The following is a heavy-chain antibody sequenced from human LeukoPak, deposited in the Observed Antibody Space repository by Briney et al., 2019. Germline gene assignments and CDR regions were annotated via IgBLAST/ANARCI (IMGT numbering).Heavy chain of an antibody. Sequence: SVKVSCKASGGTFSSYAISWVRQAPGQGLEWMGRIIPILGIANYAQKFQGRVTITADKSTSTAYMELSSLRSEDTAVYYCARSARRNTGRGYSYGYREYCFDYWGQGTLVTVSS. CDR2: IIPILGIA. CDR3: ARSARRNTGRGYSYGYREYCFDY. J-gene: IGHJ4*02. CDR1: GGTFSSYA. D-gene: IGHD5-18*01. V-gene: IGHV1-69*04.